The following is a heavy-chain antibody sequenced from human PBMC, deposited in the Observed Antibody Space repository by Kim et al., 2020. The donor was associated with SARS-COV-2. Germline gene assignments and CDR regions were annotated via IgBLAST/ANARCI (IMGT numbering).Heavy chain of an antibody. D-gene: IGHD3-10*01. V-gene: IGHV3-48*02. CDR1: GFTFSSYS. CDR2: LSSSRSI. Sequence: GGSLRLSCAASGFTFSSYSMHWVRPAPVQGLEWVSYLSSSRSIYYADSVKGRFTISRDTAKNSLYLQMNSLRDEDTAVYYCARGFSDLGYYYYGMDVWGQGTTVSVSS. CDR3: ARGFSDLGYYYYGMDV. J-gene: IGHJ6*02.